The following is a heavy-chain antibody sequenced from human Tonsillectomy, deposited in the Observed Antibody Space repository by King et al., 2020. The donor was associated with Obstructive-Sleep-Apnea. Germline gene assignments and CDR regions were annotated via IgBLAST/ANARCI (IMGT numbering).Heavy chain of an antibody. CDR3: AKDNSNWSFDY. CDR2: IRYDGSNE. Sequence: VQLVESGGGVVQPGGSLRLYCAASGFTFSSSGMHWVRQAPGKGLEWVTFIRYDGSNEYYADSVKGRFSVSRDNSKNALFLQMNNLSAEDTAVYYCAKDNSNWSFDYWGQGILVTVSS. D-gene: IGHD6-6*01. V-gene: IGHV3-30*02. CDR1: GFTFSSSG. J-gene: IGHJ4*02.